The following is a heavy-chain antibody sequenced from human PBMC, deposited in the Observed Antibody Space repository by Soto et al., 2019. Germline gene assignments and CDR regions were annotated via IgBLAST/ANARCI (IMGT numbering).Heavy chain of an antibody. CDR1: GYTFTSYG. CDR3: ARDRSPPKFYDILTYYYGMDV. Sequence: ASVKVSCKASGYTFTSYGISWVRQAPGQGLEWMGWISAYNGNTNYAQKLQGRVTMTTDTSTSTAYMELRSLRPDDTAVYYCARDRSPPKFYDILTYYYGMDVWGQGTTVTVSS. D-gene: IGHD3-9*01. CDR2: ISAYNGNT. V-gene: IGHV1-18*01. J-gene: IGHJ6*02.